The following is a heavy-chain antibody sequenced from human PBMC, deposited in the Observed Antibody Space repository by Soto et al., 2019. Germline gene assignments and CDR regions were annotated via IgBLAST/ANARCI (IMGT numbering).Heavy chain of an antibody. J-gene: IGHJ3*02. V-gene: IGHV3-30-3*01. Sequence: QVHLEESGGGVVQPGTSLRLSCVASGFTFSSYGMHWVRQAPGKGLEWVAVIPNTENKKYYADSVKGRFTISRDNSQNTLFLQMDSLMSEDTAMYYCVRTAGGRVRGALDIWGQGTMVTV. CDR2: IPNTENKK. CDR3: VRTAGGRVRGALDI. D-gene: IGHD6-13*01. CDR1: GFTFSSYG.